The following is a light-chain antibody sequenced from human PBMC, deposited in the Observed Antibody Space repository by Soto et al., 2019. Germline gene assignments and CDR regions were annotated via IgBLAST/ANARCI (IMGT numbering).Light chain of an antibody. CDR2: SNN. Sequence: QSVLTQPPSASGTPGQRVTISCSGSSSNIGSNAVNWYQQLPGTAPQLLIYSNNQRPSGVPDRFSGSKSGTSASLAISGLQSEDEADYYCAVWDDSLTGWVFGGGTQLTVL. CDR1: SSNIGSNA. J-gene: IGLJ3*02. V-gene: IGLV1-44*01. CDR3: AVWDDSLTGWV.